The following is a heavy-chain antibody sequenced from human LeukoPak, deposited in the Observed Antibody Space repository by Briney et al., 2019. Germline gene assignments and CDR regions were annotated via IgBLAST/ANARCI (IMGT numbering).Heavy chain of an antibody. D-gene: IGHD2-15*01. CDR1: GFTFSTYS. CDR3: ARDLSTYYCIDY. V-gene: IGHV3-48*01. CDR2: ISSSSNTI. Sequence: GGSLRLSCAASGFTFSTYSMKWVRQAPGKGLEWVSYISSSSNTIYYADSVKGRFTISRDNSMNTLSLQMNSLRTEDTAVYYCARDLSTYYCIDYWGQGTLVTVSS. J-gene: IGHJ4*02.